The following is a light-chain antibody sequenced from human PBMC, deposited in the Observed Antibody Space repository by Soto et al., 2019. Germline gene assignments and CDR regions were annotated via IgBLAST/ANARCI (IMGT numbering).Light chain of an antibody. J-gene: IGKJ1*01. CDR2: GAS. Sequence: EMVLTQSPATRSVSPGGRATRSCRASQTVSSNLAWYQQKPGQAPRLLIFGASTRATGIPVRFSGSGSGTEFTLTISGLQSEDFALYYCQQYITWPRTFGQGTKVDIK. CDR3: QQYITWPRT. V-gene: IGKV3-15*01. CDR1: QTVSSN.